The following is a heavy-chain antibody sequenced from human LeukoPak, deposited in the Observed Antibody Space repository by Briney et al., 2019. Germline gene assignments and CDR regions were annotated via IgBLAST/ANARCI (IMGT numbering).Heavy chain of an antibody. Sequence: SETLSLTCTVSGGSISSSSYYWGWIRQPPGKGLEWIGSIYYSGSTYYNPSLKSRVTISVDTSKNQFSLKLSSVTAADTAVYYCARMSVYGGSLLDYWGQGTLVTVSS. D-gene: IGHD5/OR15-5a*01. CDR2: IYYSGST. CDR3: ARMSVYGGSLLDY. J-gene: IGHJ4*02. CDR1: GGSISSSSYY. V-gene: IGHV4-39*01.